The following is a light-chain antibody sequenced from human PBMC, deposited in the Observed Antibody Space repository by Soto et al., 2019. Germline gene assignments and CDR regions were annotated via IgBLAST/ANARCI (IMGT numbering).Light chain of an antibody. Sequence: QLVLTQPPSVSGAPGQRVTISCTGSSSNIGAGYDVHWYQHLPGTAPKLLIYGNSNRPSGVPDRFSGSKSVTSASLAITGLQAEDEADYYCQSYDSSLRGVFGGGTKLTVL. CDR3: QSYDSSLRGV. V-gene: IGLV1-40*01. J-gene: IGLJ2*01. CDR2: GNS. CDR1: SSNIGAGYD.